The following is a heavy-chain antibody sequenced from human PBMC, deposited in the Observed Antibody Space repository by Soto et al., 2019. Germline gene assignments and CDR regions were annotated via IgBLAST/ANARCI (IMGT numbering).Heavy chain of an antibody. CDR3: AKGGGGDQGY. V-gene: IGHV3-23*04. Sequence: EVQLVESEGGLVQPGGSLRLSCEASGFIFTTSDMSWVRQAPGKGLEWISSITITGDTTHYADSVKGRFTISRDNSRNTVYLHMNSLRAADTAVYYLAKGGGGDQGYWGQGTLVAVSS. CDR1: GFIFTTSD. CDR2: ITITGDTT. D-gene: IGHD2-21*02. J-gene: IGHJ4*02.